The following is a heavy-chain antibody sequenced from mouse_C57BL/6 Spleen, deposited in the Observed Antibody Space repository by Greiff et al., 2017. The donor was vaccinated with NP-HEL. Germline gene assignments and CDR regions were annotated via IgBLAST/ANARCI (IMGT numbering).Heavy chain of an antibody. J-gene: IGHJ4*01. CDR3: ARYYGSSWDYYAMDY. Sequence: QVQLQQPGTELVKPGASVKLSCKASGYTFTSYWMHWVKQRPGQGLEWIGNINPSNGGTNYNEKFKSKATLTVDKSYSTAYMQLSSLTSEDSAVYYCARYYGSSWDYYAMDYWGQGTSVTVSS. CDR1: GYTFTSYW. D-gene: IGHD1-1*01. CDR2: INPSNGGT. V-gene: IGHV1-53*01.